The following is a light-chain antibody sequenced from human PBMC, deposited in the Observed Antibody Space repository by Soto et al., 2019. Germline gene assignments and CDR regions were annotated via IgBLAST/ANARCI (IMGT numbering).Light chain of an antibody. Sequence: QSVLTQSPSASASLGASVKLTCTLSSGHSNYAIAWHQQQPEKGPRYLMKVNSGGSHIKGDGIPDRFSGSSSGAERYLFISSLQSEDEADYSCQTWGTGSATVAFGGGTQLTVL. CDR1: SGHSNYA. V-gene: IGLV4-69*01. CDR3: QTWGTGSATVA. CDR2: VNSGGSH. J-gene: IGLJ7*01.